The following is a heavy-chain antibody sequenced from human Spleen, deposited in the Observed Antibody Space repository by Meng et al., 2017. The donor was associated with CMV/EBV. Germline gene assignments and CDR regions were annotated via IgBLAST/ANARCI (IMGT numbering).Heavy chain of an antibody. CDR3: VRDQGGESMIAVLIERFGMDV. CDR1: GFTFNTYA. V-gene: IGHV3-30*04. CDR2: ISYDGSNK. D-gene: IGHD3-22*01. Sequence: GGSLRLSCAASGFTFNTYAMHWVRQAPGKRLEWVAVISYDGSNKYTADSVQGRLTISRDNSKNNLYLQMNSLTVEDTAVYYCVRDQGGESMIAVLIERFGMDVWGQGTTVTVSS. J-gene: IGHJ6*02.